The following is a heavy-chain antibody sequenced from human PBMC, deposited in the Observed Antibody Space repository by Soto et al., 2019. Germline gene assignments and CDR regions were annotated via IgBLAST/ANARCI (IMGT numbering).Heavy chain of an antibody. D-gene: IGHD6-6*01. V-gene: IGHV3-64*01. CDR3: ARRARPDFYYMDV. CDR1: GFTLSGYA. CDR2: ISSNGVGT. J-gene: IGHJ6*03. Sequence: EVQLAESGGGLAQPGGSLRLSCAASGFTLSGYAMDWVRQAPGKGLEYVSGISSNGVGTYYAHSVQGRFTSARDNFKNTVYLQMGSLRPEDMAVYYCARRARPDFYYMDVWGKGTTVTVSS.